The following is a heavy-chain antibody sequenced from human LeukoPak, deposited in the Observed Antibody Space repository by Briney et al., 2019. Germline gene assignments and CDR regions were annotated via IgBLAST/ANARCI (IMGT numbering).Heavy chain of an antibody. CDR2: IKQDGSEK. CDR1: GFTFSSYW. V-gene: IGHV3-7*01. Sequence: GSLRLSCAASGFTFSSYWMSWVRQAPGKGLEWVANIKQDGSEKYYVDSVKGRFTISRDNAKNSLYLQMNSLRAEDTAVYYCARDYDFWSGAIGDYWGQGTLVTVSS. D-gene: IGHD3-3*01. J-gene: IGHJ4*02. CDR3: ARDYDFWSGAIGDY.